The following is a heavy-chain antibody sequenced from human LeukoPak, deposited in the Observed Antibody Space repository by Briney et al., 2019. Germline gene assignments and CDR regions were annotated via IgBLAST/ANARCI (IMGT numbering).Heavy chain of an antibody. CDR1: GGSISSSSYY. CDR2: IYYSGST. D-gene: IGHD4-11*01. CDR3: ARGNMWDYRRYYYYMDV. Sequence: SETLSLTCTVSGGSISSSSYYWGWIRQPPGKGLEWIGSIYYSGSTYYNPSLKSRVTISVDTSKNQFSLKLSSVTAADTAIYYCARGNMWDYRRYYYYMDVWGKGTTVTVSS. V-gene: IGHV4-39*07. J-gene: IGHJ6*03.